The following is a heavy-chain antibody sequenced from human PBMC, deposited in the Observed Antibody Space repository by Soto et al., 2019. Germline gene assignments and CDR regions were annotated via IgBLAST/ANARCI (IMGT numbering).Heavy chain of an antibody. Sequence: QIQVIQSGPEVKKPGASVRVSCKSSDYTFTSHGFAWVRQAPGQGLEWMGWISTYNGKTDYAQKFQGRLTLTADTRTITGYMELSSLTSDDTAVYYCARLLTEGATYREDAFDLWGQGTKVTVSS. CDR2: ISTYNGKT. D-gene: IGHD1-26*01. CDR1: DYTFTSHG. J-gene: IGHJ3*01. V-gene: IGHV1-18*01. CDR3: ARLLTEGATYREDAFDL.